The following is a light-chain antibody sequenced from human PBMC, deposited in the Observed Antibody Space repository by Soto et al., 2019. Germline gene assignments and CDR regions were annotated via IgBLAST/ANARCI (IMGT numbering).Light chain of an antibody. J-gene: IGKJ5*01. V-gene: IGKV3-15*01. CDR2: GAS. CDR1: PSVRTK. Sequence: EIVVTQSPDTLDVSSGEGAPPFRRASPSVRTKLAWYQQKAGQAPRLLIYGASTRATGIPDRFSGSGSGTEFTLTISSLQSEDFAVYYCQQYNSWPPITFGQGTRLEIK. CDR3: QQYNSWPPIT.